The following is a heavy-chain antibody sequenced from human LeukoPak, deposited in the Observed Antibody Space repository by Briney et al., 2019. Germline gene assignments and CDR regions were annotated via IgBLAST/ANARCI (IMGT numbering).Heavy chain of an antibody. CDR1: GDSLSSGDYY. CDR3: ARVREAAITPFFDY. D-gene: IGHD6-25*01. CDR2: MDYSKSS. J-gene: IGHJ4*02. Sequence: SGAPSLTSSVSGDSLSSGDYYCTSIRQHPGKGLEWIGCMDYSKSSYYNLSLKSRVIISADTSKNHFSLKLSSVTAADTAVYYCARVREAAITPFFDYWGQGILVTVSS. V-gene: IGHV4-31*03.